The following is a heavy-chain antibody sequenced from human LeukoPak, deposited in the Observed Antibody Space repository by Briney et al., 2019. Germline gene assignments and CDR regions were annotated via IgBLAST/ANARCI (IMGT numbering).Heavy chain of an antibody. D-gene: IGHD3-22*01. J-gene: IGHJ4*02. CDR3: ARLRRNSDRSGYYYDYDY. Sequence: PGGSLRLSCAASGYIFSSYSINWVRQAPGKGLECVSSIRTGSNYIYYADAVGGRFNISRDDARNSLYLKMDSLRGDDTAVYYCARLRRNSDRSGYYYDYDYWGQGTLVTVSS. V-gene: IGHV3-21*01. CDR2: IRTGSNYI. CDR1: GYIFSSYS.